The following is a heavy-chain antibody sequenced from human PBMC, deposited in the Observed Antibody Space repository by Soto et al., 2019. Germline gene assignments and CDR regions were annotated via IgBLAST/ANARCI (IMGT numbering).Heavy chain of an antibody. Sequence: EVQLVESGGGLVQPGGSLRLSCTASGFTFSRIAMHWVRQAPGKGLEYVSGISNNGGSTYYANSVKDRFTISRDNSKNTLYLQMGSLRAEDMAVYYCASYFGVDAFDIWGHGTMVTVSS. D-gene: IGHD3-3*01. CDR2: ISNNGGST. CDR3: ASYFGVDAFDI. CDR1: GFTFSRIA. J-gene: IGHJ3*02. V-gene: IGHV3-64*01.